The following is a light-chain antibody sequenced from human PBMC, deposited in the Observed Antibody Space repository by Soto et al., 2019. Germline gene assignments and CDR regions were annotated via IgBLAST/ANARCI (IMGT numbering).Light chain of an antibody. CDR3: AAWDDSLFYV. CDR1: SSNIGSNY. J-gene: IGLJ1*01. Sequence: QSVLTQPPSASGTPGQRVTISCSGSSSNIGSNYVYWYQQLPGTAPKLLIYRNNQRPSGVPDRFSGSKSGTSASLAISGLRSEDEADYYCAAWDDSLFYVSGPGTKAT. CDR2: RNN. V-gene: IGLV1-47*01.